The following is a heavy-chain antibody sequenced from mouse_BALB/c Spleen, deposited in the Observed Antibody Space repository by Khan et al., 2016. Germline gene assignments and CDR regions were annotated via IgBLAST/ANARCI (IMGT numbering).Heavy chain of an antibody. J-gene: IGHJ2*01. V-gene: IGHV1-87*01. CDR3: ARGNTYYDYDY. CDR1: GYTFTTYW. CDR2: IYPGDGDT. D-gene: IGHD2-4*01. Sequence: QVQLQQSGAELARPGASVKLSCKASGYTFTTYWMQWVKQRPGQGLEWIGAIYPGDGDTRYTQKFKGKATLTADKSSSTAYMQLSSLAYEEAAVYYCARGNTYYDYDYWGQGTTLTVSS.